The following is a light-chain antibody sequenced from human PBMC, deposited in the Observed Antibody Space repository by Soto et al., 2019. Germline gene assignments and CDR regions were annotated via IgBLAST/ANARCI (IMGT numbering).Light chain of an antibody. CDR1: SSDVGGYNY. J-gene: IGLJ2*01. V-gene: IGLV2-14*03. CDR3: SSYTSSRTLV. Sequence: QSALTQPASVSGSPGQSITISCTGSSSDVGGYNYVSWYQHHPGKVPKLMIYDVSNRPSGVSNRFSGSKSDNTASLTISGLQAEDEADYYCSSYTSSRTLVFGGGTKVTVL. CDR2: DVS.